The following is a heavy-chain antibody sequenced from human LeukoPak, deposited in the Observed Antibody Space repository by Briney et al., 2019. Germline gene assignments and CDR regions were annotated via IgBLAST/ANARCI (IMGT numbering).Heavy chain of an antibody. CDR3: ARDLSNWFDP. Sequence: ASVKVSCKASGGTFSSNAISWVRQAPGQGLEWMGGIIPIFGTANYAQRFQGRLTITADESTSTAYMELSSLRSEDTAVYYCARDLSNWFDPWGQGTLVTVSS. CDR2: IIPIFGTA. CDR1: GGTFSSNA. V-gene: IGHV1-69*13. D-gene: IGHD2/OR15-2a*01. J-gene: IGHJ5*02.